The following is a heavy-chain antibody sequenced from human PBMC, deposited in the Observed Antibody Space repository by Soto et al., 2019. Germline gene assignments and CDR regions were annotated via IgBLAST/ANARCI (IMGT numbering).Heavy chain of an antibody. V-gene: IGHV3-74*01. CDR3: ASSLLTPFDY. Sequence: EVQLVESGGDLVQPGGSLRLSCAASGLTFSSYWMHWDRQAPGKGLVWVSRINSDGSRTTYADSVKGRFTISRDNAKNTLYLQMNSLRAEDTAVYYCASSLLTPFDYWGQGTLVTVSS. CDR2: INSDGSRT. D-gene: IGHD7-27*01. CDR1: GLTFSSYW. J-gene: IGHJ4*02.